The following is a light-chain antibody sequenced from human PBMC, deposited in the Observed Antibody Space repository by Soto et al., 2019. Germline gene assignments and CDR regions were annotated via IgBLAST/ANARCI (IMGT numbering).Light chain of an antibody. V-gene: IGLV1-40*01. CDR1: SSNIGAGYD. CDR2: GNS. CDR3: QSYDSSLSGYG. J-gene: IGLJ1*01. Sequence: QSVLTQPTSVSGAPGQRVTISCTGRSSNIGAGYDVHWYQQLPGTAPKLLIYGNSNRPSGVPDRFSGSKSGTSASLAITGLQAEDEADYYCQSYDSSLSGYGFGTGTKVTVL.